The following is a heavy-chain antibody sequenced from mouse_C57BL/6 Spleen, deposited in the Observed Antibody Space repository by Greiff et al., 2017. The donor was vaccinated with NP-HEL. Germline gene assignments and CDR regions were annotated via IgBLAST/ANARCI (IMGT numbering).Heavy chain of an antibody. V-gene: IGHV1-50*01. CDR2: IDPSDSYT. D-gene: IGHD3-3*01. J-gene: IGHJ2*01. Sequence: QVQLQQPGAELVKPGASVKLSCKASGYTFTSYWMQWVKQRPGQGLEWIGEIDPSDSYTNYNQKFKGKATLTVDTSSSTAYMQLSSLTSEDSAVYDCARRGTGYFDYWGQGTTLTVSS. CDR1: GYTFTSYW. CDR3: ARRGTGYFDY.